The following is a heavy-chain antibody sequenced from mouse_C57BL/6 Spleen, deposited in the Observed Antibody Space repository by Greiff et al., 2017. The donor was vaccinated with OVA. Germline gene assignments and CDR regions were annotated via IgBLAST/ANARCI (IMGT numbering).Heavy chain of an antibody. J-gene: IGHJ1*03. CDR2: IYPGDGDT. CDR3: ATTVQQRGYFDV. D-gene: IGHD1-1*01. Sequence: VQLVESGPELVKPGASVKISCKASGYAFSSSWMNWVKQRPGKGLEWIGRIYPGDGDTNYNGKFKGKATLTADKSSSTAYMQLSSLTSEDSAVYFCATTVQQRGYFDVWGTGTTVTVSS. V-gene: IGHV1-82*01. CDR1: GYAFSSSW.